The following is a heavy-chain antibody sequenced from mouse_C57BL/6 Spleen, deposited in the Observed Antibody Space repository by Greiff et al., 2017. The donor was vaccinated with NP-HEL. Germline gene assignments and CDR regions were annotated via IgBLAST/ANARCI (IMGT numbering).Heavy chain of an antibody. CDR3: ARSDGYYYYAMDY. D-gene: IGHD2-3*01. CDR1: GYAFSSYW. V-gene: IGHV1-80*01. J-gene: IGHJ4*01. CDR2: IYPGDGDT. Sequence: VKLQESGAELVKPGASVKISCKASGYAFSSYWMNWVKQRPGKGLEWIGQIYPGDGDTNYNGKFKGKATLTADKSSSTAYMQLSSLTSEDSAVYFCARSDGYYYYAMDYWGQGTSVTVSS.